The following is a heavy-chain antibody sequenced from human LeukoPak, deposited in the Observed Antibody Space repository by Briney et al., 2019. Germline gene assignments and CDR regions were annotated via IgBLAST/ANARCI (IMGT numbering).Heavy chain of an antibody. CDR3: ARPQSSSSDVFDI. D-gene: IGHD6-13*01. J-gene: IGHJ3*02. V-gene: IGHV4-61*02. CDR2: IYTSGST. Sequence: PSETLSLTCTVSGGSISSGSYYWSWIRQPAGKGLEWIGRIYTSGSTNYNPSLKSRVTISVDTSKNQFSLKLSSVTAADTAVYYCARPQSSSSDVFDIWGQGTMVTVSS. CDR1: GGSISSGSYY.